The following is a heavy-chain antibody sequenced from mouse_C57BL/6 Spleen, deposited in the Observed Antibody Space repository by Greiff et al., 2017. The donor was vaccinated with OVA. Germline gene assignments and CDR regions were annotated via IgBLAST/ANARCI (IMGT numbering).Heavy chain of an antibody. CDR3: ATTGTKWYFDV. D-gene: IGHD4-1*02. J-gene: IGHJ1*03. CDR1: GYTFTSYW. Sequence: QVQLKESGAELAKPGASVKLSCKASGYTFTSYWMHWVKQRPGQGLEWIGYINPSSGYTKYNQKFKDKATLTADKSSSTAYMQLSSLTYEDSAVYYCATTGTKWYFDVWGTGTTVTVSS. V-gene: IGHV1-7*01. CDR2: INPSSGYT.